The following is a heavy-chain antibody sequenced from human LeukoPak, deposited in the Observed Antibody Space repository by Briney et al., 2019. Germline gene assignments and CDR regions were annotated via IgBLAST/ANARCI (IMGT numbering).Heavy chain of an antibody. Sequence: QSSETLSLTCAVYGGSFSGYYWGWIRQPPGKGLEWIGEINHSGSTNHNPSLKSRVTISVDTSKNQVSLQLSSVTAADTAVYYCARDSPYGSGSYGGLPWFVPWGQGTLVTVSS. CDR1: GGSFSGYY. V-gene: IGHV4-34*01. CDR3: ARDSPYGSGSYGGLPWFVP. CDR2: INHSGST. D-gene: IGHD3-10*01. J-gene: IGHJ5*02.